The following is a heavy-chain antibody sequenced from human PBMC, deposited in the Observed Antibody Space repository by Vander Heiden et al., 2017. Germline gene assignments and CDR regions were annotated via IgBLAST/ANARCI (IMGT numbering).Heavy chain of an antibody. V-gene: IGHV3-11*01. CDR2: IGSSGSTI. D-gene: IGHD4-17*01. CDR3: ARSQTVTGFYYTGMDV. CDR1: GFKFSDSY. Sequence: QVNLVESGGDLVTPGASLRLSCAASGFKFSDSYLSWPRRAPGKGLEGLSYIGSSGSTIYIADSVKGRVTIARDNARESLYLQMNNLRVEDTAVYYCARSQTVTGFYYTGMDVWGQGTMVTVS. J-gene: IGHJ6*02.